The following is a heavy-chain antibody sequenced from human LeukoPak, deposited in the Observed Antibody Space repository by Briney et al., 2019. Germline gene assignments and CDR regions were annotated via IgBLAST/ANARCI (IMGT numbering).Heavy chain of an antibody. CDR2: INHSGST. CDR1: GGSFSGYY. J-gene: IGHJ5*02. CDR3: AREKRSSVAGFDP. V-gene: IGHV4-34*01. D-gene: IGHD6-19*01. Sequence: PSETLSLTCAVYGGSFSGYYWSWIRQPPGKGLEWIGEINHSGSTNYNPSLKSRVTISVDTSKNQFSLKLSSVTAADTAVYYCAREKRSSVAGFDPWGQGTLVTVSS.